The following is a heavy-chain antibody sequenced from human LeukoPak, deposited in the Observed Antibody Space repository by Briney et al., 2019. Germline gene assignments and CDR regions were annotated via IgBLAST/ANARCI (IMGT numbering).Heavy chain of an antibody. CDR1: GFTFSSYG. Sequence: GGSLRLSCAASGFTFSSYGMNWVRQAPGKGLEWVSSISRSSYDISYADSVTGRFTITRDNAKNSLYLQMISLRVEDTAVYYCARDLRGYGDYDYWGQGTLVSVSP. D-gene: IGHD4-17*01. J-gene: IGHJ4*02. V-gene: IGHV3-21*01. CDR2: ISRSSYDI. CDR3: ARDLRGYGDYDY.